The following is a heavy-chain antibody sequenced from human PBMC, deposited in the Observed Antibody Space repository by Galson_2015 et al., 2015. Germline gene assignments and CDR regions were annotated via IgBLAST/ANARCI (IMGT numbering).Heavy chain of an antibody. V-gene: IGHV1-69*13. CDR3: AGERRRGQWELLFWDRDY. CDR2: IIPIFGTE. D-gene: IGHD1-26*01. J-gene: IGHJ4*02. Sequence: SVKVSCKASGGTFSSYAISWVRQTPGQGLEWMGGIIPIFGTENYAQKFQGRVTITADESTSTAYMELSSLRSEDTAVYYCAGERRRGQWELLFWDRDYWGQGTLVTVSS. CDR1: GGTFSSYA.